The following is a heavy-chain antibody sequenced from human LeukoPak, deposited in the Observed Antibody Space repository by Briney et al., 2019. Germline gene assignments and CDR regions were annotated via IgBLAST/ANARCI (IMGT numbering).Heavy chain of an antibody. CDR1: GGSFSGYY. Sequence: SETLSLTCAVYGGSFSGYYWSWIRQPPGKGLEWIGEINHSGSTNYNPSLKSRVTISVDTSKNQFSLKLSSVTAADTAVYYCASKYYGSGSPYYYYYMDVWGKGTTVTVSS. V-gene: IGHV4-34*01. J-gene: IGHJ6*03. CDR2: INHSGST. CDR3: ASKYYGSGSPYYYYYMDV. D-gene: IGHD3-10*01.